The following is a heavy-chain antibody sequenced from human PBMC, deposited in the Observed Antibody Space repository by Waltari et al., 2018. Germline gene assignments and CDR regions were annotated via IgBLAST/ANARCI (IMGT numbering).Heavy chain of an antibody. J-gene: IGHJ4*02. CDR1: GFTFSSYS. Sequence: EVQLMESGGGLVKPGGSLRLSCAASGFTFSSYSMNWVRQAPGKGLEWVSSISSSSSYIYYADSVKGRFTISRDNAKNSLYLQMNSLRAEDTAVYYCARGGGIVLMVYAADYWGQGTLVTVSS. CDR2: ISSSSSYI. CDR3: ARGGGIVLMVYAADY. V-gene: IGHV3-21*01. D-gene: IGHD2-8*01.